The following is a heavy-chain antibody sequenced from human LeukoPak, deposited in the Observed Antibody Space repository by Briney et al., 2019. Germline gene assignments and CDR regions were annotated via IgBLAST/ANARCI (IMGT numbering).Heavy chain of an antibody. V-gene: IGHV3-30-3*01. Sequence: PGRSLRLSCAVSGFTFSSYARHWVRQAPGKGLEWVAVISYDGTNKYYADSVKGRFTIYRDNSKNTLYLQINSLRAEDTAVYYCARDSDYDILTGYPDYWGQGTLVTVSS. CDR3: ARDSDYDILTGYPDY. J-gene: IGHJ4*02. CDR2: ISYDGTNK. CDR1: GFTFSSYA. D-gene: IGHD3-9*01.